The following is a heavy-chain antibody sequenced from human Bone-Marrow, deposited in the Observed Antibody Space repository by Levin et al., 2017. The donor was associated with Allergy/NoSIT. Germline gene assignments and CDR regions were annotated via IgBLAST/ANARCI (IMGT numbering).Heavy chain of an antibody. D-gene: IGHD6-13*01. CDR2: INPNSGDT. J-gene: IGHJ4*02. CDR1: GYPFTAYW. V-gene: IGHV1-2*06. Sequence: ASVKVSCKASGYPFTAYWMHWVRQAPGHGLEWMGRINPNSGDTKYVQHFQGRVTMTRDTAINTAYMELSRLRSGDTAVYYCATAATYTIAAAGTYDHWGQGTLVSVSS. CDR3: ATAATYTIAAAGTYDH.